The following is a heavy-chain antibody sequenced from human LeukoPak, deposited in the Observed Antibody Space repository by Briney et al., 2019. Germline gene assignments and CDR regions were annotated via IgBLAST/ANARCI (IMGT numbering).Heavy chain of an antibody. V-gene: IGHV3-43*02. J-gene: IGHJ6*02. CDR1: GFTIGPYA. CDR3: ATWAFYHNLDV. Sequence: GGSLRLSCAASGFTIGPYAMYWVRQGPGRGLEWISVIKADGSGTFYADSVRGRFTTSRDNSKNSLYLQMNSLTSEDTALYYCATWAFYHNLDVWGQGTTVIVSS. CDR2: IKADGSGT. D-gene: IGHD2/OR15-2a*01.